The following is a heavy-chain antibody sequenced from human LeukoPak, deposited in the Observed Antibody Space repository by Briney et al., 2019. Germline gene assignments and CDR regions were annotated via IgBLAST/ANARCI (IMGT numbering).Heavy chain of an antibody. D-gene: IGHD3-10*01. CDR1: GGSISSGGYY. CDR2: IYYSGST. V-gene: IGHV4-31*03. Sequence: SETLSLTCTVFGGSISSGGYYWSWIRQHPGKGLEWIGYIYYSGSTYYNPSLKSRVTISVDTSKNQFSLKLSSVTAADTAVYYCARAPRITRRMSFDYWGQGTLVSVSS. J-gene: IGHJ4*02. CDR3: ARAPRITRRMSFDY.